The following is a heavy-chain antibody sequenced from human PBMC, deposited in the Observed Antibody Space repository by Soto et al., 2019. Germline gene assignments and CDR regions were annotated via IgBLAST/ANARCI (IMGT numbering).Heavy chain of an antibody. J-gene: IGHJ5*02. CDR3: ARGSPSSTTLGWFDP. CDR2: INPRGGDT. Sequence: ASVKVSCKASGYTFISYYMHWVRQAPGQGLEWMGTINPRGGDTRYAQRFQGRVTMTRDTSTTTIYMEVSSLRSDGTAVYYCARGSPSSTTLGWFDPWGQGTLVTVSS. CDR1: GYTFISYY. V-gene: IGHV1-46*01. D-gene: IGHD2-2*01.